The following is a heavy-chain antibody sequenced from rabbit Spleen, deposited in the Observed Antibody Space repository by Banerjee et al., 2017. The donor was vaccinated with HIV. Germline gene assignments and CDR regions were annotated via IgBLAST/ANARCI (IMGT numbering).Heavy chain of an antibody. V-gene: IGHV1S45*01. CDR2: IDPIFDST. CDR1: GFDFSNYG. J-gene: IGHJ4*01. D-gene: IGHD2-1*01. Sequence: QEQLVESGGGLVQPGGSLKLSCKASGFDFSNYGVSWVRQAPGKGLEWIGYIDPIFDSTYYASWAKGRFTISKTSSTTVTLQMTSLTAADTATYFCARESFYNADGDDKGFNLWGPGTLVTVS. CDR3: ARESFYNADGDDKGFNL.